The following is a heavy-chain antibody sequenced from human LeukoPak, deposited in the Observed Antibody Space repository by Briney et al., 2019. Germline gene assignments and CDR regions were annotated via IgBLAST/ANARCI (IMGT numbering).Heavy chain of an antibody. D-gene: IGHD6-13*01. CDR2: ISFDESNR. Sequence: GGSLRLSCAASGFTFSNYGMHWVRQAPGKGLEWVAVISFDESNRYYADSVKGRFTLPRDNSKNTLYLQMNSLRVEDTAMYYCAKGGGTGYSSSWYSNWGQGTLVTVSS. V-gene: IGHV3-30*18. J-gene: IGHJ4*02. CDR1: GFTFSNYG. CDR3: AKGGGTGYSSSWYSN.